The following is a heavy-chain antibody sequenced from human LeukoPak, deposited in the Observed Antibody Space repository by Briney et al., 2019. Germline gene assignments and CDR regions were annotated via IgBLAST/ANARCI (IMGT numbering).Heavy chain of an antibody. J-gene: IGHJ4*02. CDR1: GGSFSGYY. D-gene: IGHD3-10*01. CDR2: INHSGST. V-gene: IGHV4-34*01. CDR3: ARGRGASGY. Sequence: SETLSLTCAVYGGSFSGYYWSWIRQPPGKGLEWIGEINHSGSTNYNPSLKSRVTISVDTSKNQFSLKLGSVTAADTAVYYCARGRGASGYWGQGTLVTVSS.